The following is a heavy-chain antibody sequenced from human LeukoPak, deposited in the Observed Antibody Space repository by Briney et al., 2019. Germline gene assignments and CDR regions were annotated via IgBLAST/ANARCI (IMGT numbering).Heavy chain of an antibody. CDR3: ARQRLGSSWQLDY. J-gene: IGHJ4*02. CDR2: IYYTGST. D-gene: IGHD6-13*01. V-gene: IGHV4-30-4*01. CDR1: TGSITSGDHY. Sequence: PSETLTLTCTVSTGSITSGDHYWRWVRQPPGKGLEFIGYIYYTGSTYYNPSLASRLVISLDRPKSQFSLKLNSVTAADTAVYYCARQRLGSSWQLDYWGQGTLVTVSS.